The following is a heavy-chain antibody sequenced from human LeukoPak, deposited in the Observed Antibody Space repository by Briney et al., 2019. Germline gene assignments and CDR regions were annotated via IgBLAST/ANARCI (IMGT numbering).Heavy chain of an antibody. CDR1: GGTFSTYA. V-gene: IGHV1-69*01. D-gene: IGHD3-3*01. CDR3: ARGLEWLTRRHNWFDP. Sequence: SVKVSCKASGGTFSTYAISWVRQAPGQGLEWMGGIIPIFGTANYAQRFQGRVTITADESTSTAYMELSSLRSDDTAVYYCARGLEWLTRRHNWFDPWGQGTLVTVSS. J-gene: IGHJ5*02. CDR2: IIPIFGTA.